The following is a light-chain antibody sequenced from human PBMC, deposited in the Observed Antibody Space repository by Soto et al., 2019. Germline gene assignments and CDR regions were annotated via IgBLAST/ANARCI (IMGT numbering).Light chain of an antibody. CDR1: QSVSSY. V-gene: IGKV3-11*01. CDR2: GAS. J-gene: IGKJ1*01. Sequence: EIGLTQSPATLSLSPWERATLSCRASQSVSSYLAWYQQKPGQAPRLLIYGASSRATGIPDRFSGSGSGTDFTLTISRLEPEDFAVYYCQHDRTFGQGTKVDIK. CDR3: QHDRT.